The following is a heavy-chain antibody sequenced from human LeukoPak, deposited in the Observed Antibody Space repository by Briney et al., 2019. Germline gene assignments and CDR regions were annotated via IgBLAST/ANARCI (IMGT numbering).Heavy chain of an antibody. CDR2: ISSSGSTI. D-gene: IGHD1-26*01. CDR1: GFTFSNYE. Sequence: GGSLRLSCAASGFTFSNYEMNWVRQAPGKGLEWVSYISSSGSTIYYADSVKGRFTISRDNSKNTLYLQMNSLRAEDTAVYYCARSVGATGVFDYWGQGTLVTVSS. V-gene: IGHV3-48*03. J-gene: IGHJ4*02. CDR3: ARSVGATGVFDY.